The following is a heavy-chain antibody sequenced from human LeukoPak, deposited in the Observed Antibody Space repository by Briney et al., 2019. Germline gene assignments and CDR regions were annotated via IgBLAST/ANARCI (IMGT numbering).Heavy chain of an antibody. D-gene: IGHD6-13*01. CDR3: ARGLSSWYYYYYYMDV. CDR2: MNPNSGNT. V-gene: IGHV1-8*01. Sequence: ASVKVSCKASGYTFTSYDINWVRQATGQGLEWMGWMNPNSGNTGYAQKFQGRVTMTRNTSISTAYMELSSLRSEDTAVYYCARGLSSWYYYYYYMDVWGKGTTLTVSS. J-gene: IGHJ6*03. CDR1: GYTFTSYD.